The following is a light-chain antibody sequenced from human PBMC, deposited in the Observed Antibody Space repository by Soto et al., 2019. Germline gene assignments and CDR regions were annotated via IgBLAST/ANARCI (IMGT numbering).Light chain of an antibody. Sequence: QSALTQPPSASGSPGQSVTISCTGAGTDVGQYNYVSWYQQHPGKAPKLLIHHVSRRPSGVPARFSGSKSGNTASLTVSGLQTEDEADYYCQSYDRSLTGVFGTGTKVTAL. CDR3: QSYDRSLTGV. V-gene: IGLV2-8*01. CDR1: GTDVGQYNY. CDR2: HVS. J-gene: IGLJ1*01.